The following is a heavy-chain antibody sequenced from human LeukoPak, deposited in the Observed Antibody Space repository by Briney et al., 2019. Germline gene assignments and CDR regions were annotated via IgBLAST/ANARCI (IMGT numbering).Heavy chain of an antibody. CDR2: IKPDSGDT. CDR1: GYTFSGYY. J-gene: IGHJ5*02. Sequence: ASVKVSCKASGYTFSGYYIHWVRQAPGQGLEWMGLIKPDSGDTNYAQNFRGRVTMTRDTSITAAYMELNRLTSDDTAVYYCVRDRPHNWFDPWGQGTLVTVSS. V-gene: IGHV1-2*02. D-gene: IGHD1-14*01. CDR3: VRDRPHNWFDP.